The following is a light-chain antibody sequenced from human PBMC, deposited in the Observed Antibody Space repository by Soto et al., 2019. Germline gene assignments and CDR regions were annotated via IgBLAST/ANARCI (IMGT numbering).Light chain of an antibody. V-gene: IGKV3-15*01. CDR3: QQYDERPPNRS. Sequence: EIVMTQSPATLSVSPGERATLSCRASQSVSTNLAWYQQKPGQAPRLLIYAASVRATGIPARFSGSGSGTEFTLTISSLQSEYFAVYYCQQYDERPPNRSFGGGTKVEIK. CDR1: QSVSTN. J-gene: IGKJ4*01. CDR2: AAS.